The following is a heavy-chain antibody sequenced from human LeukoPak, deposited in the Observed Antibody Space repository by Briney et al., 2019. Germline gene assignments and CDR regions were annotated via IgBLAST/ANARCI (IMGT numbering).Heavy chain of an antibody. J-gene: IGHJ4*02. CDR2: ISSSGSTI. D-gene: IGHD6-13*01. CDR1: GFTFSSYE. V-gene: IGHV3-48*03. Sequence: GGSLRLSCAASGFTFSSYEMNWVRQAPGKGLEWVSYISSSGSTIYYADSVKGRFTISRDNSKNTLYLQMNSLRAEDTAVYYCAKDKAAAGMYYFDYWGQGTLVTVSS. CDR3: AKDKAAAGMYYFDY.